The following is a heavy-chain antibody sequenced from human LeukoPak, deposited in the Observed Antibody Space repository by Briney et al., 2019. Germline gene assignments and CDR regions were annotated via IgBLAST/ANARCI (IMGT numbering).Heavy chain of an antibody. Sequence: GGSLRLSCAASGFTFSSYGMSWVRQAPGKGLEWVSIIYSDDTTYYADSVKGRFTVSRDKSKNTLYLQMSSLRAEDTAVYYCARETPGSRVFDYWGQGTLVTVSS. J-gene: IGHJ4*02. CDR1: GFTFSSYG. CDR2: IYSDDTT. V-gene: IGHV3-66*01. CDR3: ARETPGSRVFDY. D-gene: IGHD1-14*01.